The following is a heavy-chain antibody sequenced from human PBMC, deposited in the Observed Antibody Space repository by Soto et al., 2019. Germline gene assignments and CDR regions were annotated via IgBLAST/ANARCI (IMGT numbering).Heavy chain of an antibody. CDR2: IHAGNGYT. Sequence: QVQLVQSGAQVKKHGASVKDSCKASGYTFDNYALHWVRQAPGRRLEWMGWIHAGNGYTKYSRSFQGRVTITRDTSASTVHMDLSSLRSEDTAVYYCARVQYSGYDFKLAFDIWGPGTMVTVSS. J-gene: IGHJ3*02. D-gene: IGHD5-12*01. CDR3: ARVQYSGYDFKLAFDI. CDR1: GYTFDNYA. V-gene: IGHV1-3*01.